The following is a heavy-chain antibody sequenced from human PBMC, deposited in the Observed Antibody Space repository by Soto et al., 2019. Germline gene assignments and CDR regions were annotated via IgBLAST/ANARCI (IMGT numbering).Heavy chain of an antibody. D-gene: IGHD2-15*01. CDR2: IYYSGST. CDR1: GDYISSRNW. V-gene: IGHV4-28*01. CDR3: AAAPRY. J-gene: IGHJ4*02. Sequence: ETLCLTCSVSGDYISSRNWWGLIRKPTGKGLEWIGYIYYSGSTNYNPSLKSRVTMLIDMSKNQFSLNLSSVSAADTAVYYWAAAPRYWGQGTLVTVSS.